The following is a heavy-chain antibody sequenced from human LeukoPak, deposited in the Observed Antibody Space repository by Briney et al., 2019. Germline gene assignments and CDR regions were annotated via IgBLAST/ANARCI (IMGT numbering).Heavy chain of an antibody. J-gene: IGHJ3*02. V-gene: IGHV1-69*05. D-gene: IGHD3-10*01. CDR3: ARDPYYGSGSYYMRGDAFDI. CDR1: GGTFSSYA. CDR2: IIPIFGTA. Sequence: SVKVSCKASGGTFSSYAISWVRQAPGQGLEWMGRIIPIFGTANYAQKFQGRVTITTDESTSTAYMELSSLRSEDTAVYYCARDPYYGSGSYYMRGDAFDIWGQGTMVTVS.